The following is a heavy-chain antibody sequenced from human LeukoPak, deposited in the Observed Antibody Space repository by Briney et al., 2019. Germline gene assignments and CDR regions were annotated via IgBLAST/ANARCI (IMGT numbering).Heavy chain of an antibody. V-gene: IGHV1-8*01. Sequence: ASVKVSCMASGYTFTSYDFNWVRQATGQRPEWMGWVSPNSGDTGYAQKFQDRVTMTRNTSISTAYMELSSLRSDDTAVYYCARGPPNWGYDYWGLGTLVTVS. CDR1: GYTFTSYD. CDR2: VSPNSGDT. J-gene: IGHJ4*02. D-gene: IGHD7-27*01. CDR3: ARGPPNWGYDY.